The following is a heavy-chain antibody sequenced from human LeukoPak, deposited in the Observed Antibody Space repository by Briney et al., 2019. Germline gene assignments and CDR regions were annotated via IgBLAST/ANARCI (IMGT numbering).Heavy chain of an antibody. CDR3: ARAQSSSGWYVYDAFDI. CDR1: GGTFSSYA. D-gene: IGHD6-19*01. CDR2: IIPIFGTA. V-gene: IGHV1-69*13. J-gene: IGHJ3*02. Sequence: SVKVSCKASGGTFSSYAISWVQQAPGQGLEWMGGIIPIFGTANYAQKFQGRVTITADESTSTAYMELSSLRSEDTAVYYCARAQSSSGWYVYDAFDIWGQGTMVTVSS.